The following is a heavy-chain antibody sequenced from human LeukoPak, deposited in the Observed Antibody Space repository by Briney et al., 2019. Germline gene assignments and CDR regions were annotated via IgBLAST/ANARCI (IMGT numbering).Heavy chain of an antibody. J-gene: IGHJ6*03. CDR3: ARWGAAGTWGYYYYYYMDV. Sequence: ASVKVSCKASGYTFTSYDINWVRQATGQGLEWMGWMNPNSGNTGYAQKFQGRVTITRNTSISTAYMELSSLRSEDTAVYYCARWGAAGTWGYYYYYYMDVWGKGTTVTVSS. D-gene: IGHD6-13*01. V-gene: IGHV1-8*03. CDR1: GYTFTSYD. CDR2: MNPNSGNT.